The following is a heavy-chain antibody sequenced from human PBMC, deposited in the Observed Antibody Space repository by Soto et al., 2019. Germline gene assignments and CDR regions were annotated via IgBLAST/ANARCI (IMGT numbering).Heavy chain of an antibody. CDR3: ASEGAAAGTGDY. V-gene: IGHV1-69*06. CDR1: GGTFSSYA. D-gene: IGHD6-13*01. Sequence: QVPLVQSGAEVKKPGSSVKVSCKASGGTFSSYAISWVRQAPGQGLEWMGGIIPIFGTANYAQQFQGRVAITADNSTSTAYMELSSMRSEDTAVYYCASEGAAAGTGDYCGQGALVTVSS. J-gene: IGHJ4*02. CDR2: IIPIFGTA.